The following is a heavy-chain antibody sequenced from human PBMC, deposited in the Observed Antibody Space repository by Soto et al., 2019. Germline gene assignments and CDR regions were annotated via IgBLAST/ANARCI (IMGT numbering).Heavy chain of an antibody. Sequence: PSVTLSLTCTVSGGSISSGYYYWSWIRQPPGKGLEWIGYIYYSGSTYYNPSLKSRVTISVDTSKNQFSLKRSSVTAADTAVYYCAREVQWSSSSGPVFDYWGQGTLVTVSS. J-gene: IGHJ4*02. CDR1: GGSISSGYYY. CDR2: IYYSGST. CDR3: AREVQWSSSSGPVFDY. V-gene: IGHV4-30-4*01. D-gene: IGHD6-6*01.